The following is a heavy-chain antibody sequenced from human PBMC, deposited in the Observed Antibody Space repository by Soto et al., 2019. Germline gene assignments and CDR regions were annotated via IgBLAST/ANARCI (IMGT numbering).Heavy chain of an antibody. CDR1: GGTLRNYG. D-gene: IGHD4-17*01. V-gene: IGHV1-69*12. CDR3: SRGDATKIVVTTYYGMDV. Sequence: QVQLVQSGAEVKKPGSSVRVSCKASGGTLRNYGISWVRQAPGQGLEWMGGIIPVFGTANYAQKFQGRVTITADESTITVYMDVTSLRSEDTAVYYCSRGDATKIVVTTYYGMDVWGKGTTVTVSS. CDR2: IIPVFGTA. J-gene: IGHJ6*04.